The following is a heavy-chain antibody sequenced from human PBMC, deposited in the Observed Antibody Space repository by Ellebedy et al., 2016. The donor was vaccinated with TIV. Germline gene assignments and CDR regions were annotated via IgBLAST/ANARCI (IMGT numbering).Heavy chain of an antibody. J-gene: IGHJ6*02. CDR3: AYNWNDVNYYYGMDV. D-gene: IGHD1-20*01. CDR2: IIPIFGTA. CDR1: GGTFSSYA. V-gene: IGHV1-69*06. Sequence: SVKVSCXASGGTFSSYAISWVRQAPGQGLEWMGGIIPIFGTANYAQKFQGRVTITADKSTSTAYMELSSLRSEDTAVYYCAYNWNDVNYYYGMDVWGQGTTVTVSS.